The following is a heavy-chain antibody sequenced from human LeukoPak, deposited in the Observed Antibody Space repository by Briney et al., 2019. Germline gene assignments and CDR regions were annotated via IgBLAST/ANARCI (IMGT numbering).Heavy chain of an antibody. CDR3: ARENGRGVISSYFDY. V-gene: IGHV3-66*01. CDR2: IYSNGRT. D-gene: IGHD3-10*01. J-gene: IGHJ4*02. Sequence: GGSLRLSCAASGFTVSSNFMSWVRQAPGKGLEWVSVIYSNGRTTYADSVKGRFIISRDNSKNTLNLQMNSLRDEDTAVYYCARENGRGVISSYFDYWGQGILVTVSS. CDR1: GFTVSSNF.